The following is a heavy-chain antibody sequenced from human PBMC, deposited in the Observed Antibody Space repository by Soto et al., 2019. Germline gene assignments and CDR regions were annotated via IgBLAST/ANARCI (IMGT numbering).Heavy chain of an antibody. D-gene: IGHD1-7*01. Sequence: EVQLVESGGGLVKPGRSLRLSCSASGFTFGAYPVSWFRQAPGKGLQWVGFIRSKAYGATTEFAASVRGRFTISRDDSISIAYMKMNSLNSEDTAVYFCARGVIIWELSPYRFDYWGQGTLVTVSS. J-gene: IGHJ4*02. CDR3: ARGVIIWELSPYRFDY. CDR2: IRSKAYGATT. CDR1: GFTFGAYP. V-gene: IGHV3-49*05.